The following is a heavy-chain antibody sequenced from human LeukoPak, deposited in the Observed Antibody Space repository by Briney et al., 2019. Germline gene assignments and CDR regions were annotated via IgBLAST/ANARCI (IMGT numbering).Heavy chain of an antibody. CDR2: INHSGST. Sequence: SETLSLTCAVYGGSFSGYYWSWIRQPPGKGLEWIGEINHSGSTNYNPSLKSRVTISVDTSKNQFSLKLSSVTAADTAVYYCARGRQQGGDFDYWGQGTLVTVSS. D-gene: IGHD6-13*01. CDR3: ARGRQQGGDFDY. CDR1: GGSFSGYY. J-gene: IGHJ4*02. V-gene: IGHV4-34*01.